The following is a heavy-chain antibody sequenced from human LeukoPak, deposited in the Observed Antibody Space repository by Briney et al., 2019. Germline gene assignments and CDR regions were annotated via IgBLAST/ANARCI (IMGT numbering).Heavy chain of an antibody. J-gene: IGHJ4*02. CDR2: IIPIFGTA. Sequence: GASVKVSCKASGYTFTSYGISWVRQAPGQGLEWMGGIIPIFGTANYAQKFQGRVTITADESTSTAYMELSSLRSEDTAVYYCARGRSSGWYGSYESFDYWGQGTLVTVSS. CDR1: GYTFTSYG. D-gene: IGHD6-19*01. CDR3: ARGRSSGWYGSYESFDY. V-gene: IGHV1-69*13.